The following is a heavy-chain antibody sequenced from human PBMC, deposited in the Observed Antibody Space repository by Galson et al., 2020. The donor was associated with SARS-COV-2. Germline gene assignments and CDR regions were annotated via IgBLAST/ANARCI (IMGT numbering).Heavy chain of an antibody. CDR3: ARHDPYYGGNYY. CDR1: GYSFTSYW. D-gene: IGHD4-17*01. J-gene: IGHJ4*02. Sequence: GESLKISCKGSGYSFTSYWIGWVRQLPGTSLEWMGNIYPGDPDTRYSPSFQGQVTISADKSISTAYLQWSSLQASDTAMYYCARHDPYYGGNYYWGQGTLVTVAS. V-gene: IGHV5-51*01. CDR2: IYPGDPDT.